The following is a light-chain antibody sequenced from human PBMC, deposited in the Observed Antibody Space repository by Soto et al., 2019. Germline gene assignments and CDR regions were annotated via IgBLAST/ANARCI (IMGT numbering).Light chain of an antibody. Sequence: DIQMNQSPSTLSASVGDRVTITCRASQTISSWLAWYQQKQGKAPKILIYKASTLKSGVPSRFRGSGSGTEFTLTISRLQPDDFETYYCQHYNSYSEAFGQGTKVDIK. J-gene: IGKJ1*01. CDR2: KAS. CDR1: QTISSW. CDR3: QHYNSYSEA. V-gene: IGKV1-5*03.